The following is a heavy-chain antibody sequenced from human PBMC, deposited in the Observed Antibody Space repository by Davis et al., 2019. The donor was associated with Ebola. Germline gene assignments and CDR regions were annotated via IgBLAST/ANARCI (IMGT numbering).Heavy chain of an antibody. J-gene: IGHJ6*02. D-gene: IGHD2-8*02. CDR1: GGSFCGYY. V-gene: IGHV4-39*01. CDR3: ASSTTYCTGGVCYKDYYYYGMDV. Sequence: SETLSLTCAVYGGSFCGYYWGWIRQPPGKGLEWIGSIYYSGSTYYNPSLKSRVTISVDTSKNQFSLKLSSVTAADTAVYYCASSTTYCTGGVCYKDYYYYGMDVWGQGTTVTVSS. CDR2: IYYSGST.